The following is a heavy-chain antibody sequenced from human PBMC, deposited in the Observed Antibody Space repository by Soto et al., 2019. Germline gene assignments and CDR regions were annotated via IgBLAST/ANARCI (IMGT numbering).Heavy chain of an antibody. Sequence: GGSLRLSCAASGFTFSSYGMHWVRQAPGKGLEWVAVISYDGSNKYYADSVKGRFTISRDNSKNTLYLQMNSLRAEDTAVYYCAKDGPYCTNGVCYTGYYYGMDVWGQGTTVTVSS. CDR1: GFTFSSYG. V-gene: IGHV3-30*18. D-gene: IGHD2-8*01. CDR2: ISYDGSNK. J-gene: IGHJ6*02. CDR3: AKDGPYCTNGVCYTGYYYGMDV.